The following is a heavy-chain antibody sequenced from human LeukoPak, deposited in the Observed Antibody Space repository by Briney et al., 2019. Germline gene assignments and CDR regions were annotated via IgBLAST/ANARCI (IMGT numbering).Heavy chain of an antibody. J-gene: IGHJ3*02. CDR2: ISGSGGST. CDR1: GFTFSKYS. Sequence: GGSLRLSCAASGFTFSKYSMNWVRQAPGKGLEWVSAISGSGGSTYYADSVKGRFTISRDNSKNTLYLQMNSLRAEDTAVYYCAKGRSSWRDAFDIWGQGTMVTVSS. D-gene: IGHD6-13*01. V-gene: IGHV3-23*01. CDR3: AKGRSSWRDAFDI.